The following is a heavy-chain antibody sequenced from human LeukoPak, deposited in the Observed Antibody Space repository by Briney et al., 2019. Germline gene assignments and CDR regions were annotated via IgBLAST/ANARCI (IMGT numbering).Heavy chain of an antibody. J-gene: IGHJ5*02. CDR2: IYYSGST. CDR1: GGSISSYY. Sequence: SETLSLTCTVSGGSISSYYWSWIRQPPGKGLEWIGYIYYSGSTNYNPSLKSRVTISVDTSKNQFSLKLSSVTAADTAVYYCARAQYQLPVVGNNWSDPWGQGTLVTVSS. CDR3: ARAQYQLPVVGNNWSDP. V-gene: IGHV4-59*01. D-gene: IGHD2-2*01.